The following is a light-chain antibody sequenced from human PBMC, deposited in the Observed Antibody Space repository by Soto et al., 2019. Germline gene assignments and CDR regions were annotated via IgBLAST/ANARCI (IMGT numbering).Light chain of an antibody. CDR3: QVWDTSNDHHV. CDR1: NIGSKS. CDR2: YDS. J-gene: IGLJ1*01. Sequence: SYELTQSPSVSVAPGQTATINCGGNNIGSKSVNWYQQKAGQAPVLVMSYDSDRPSGIPERFSGSNSGNTATLTLSRVESGDEADYYCQVWDTSNDHHVFGSGTKVTVL. V-gene: IGLV3-21*01.